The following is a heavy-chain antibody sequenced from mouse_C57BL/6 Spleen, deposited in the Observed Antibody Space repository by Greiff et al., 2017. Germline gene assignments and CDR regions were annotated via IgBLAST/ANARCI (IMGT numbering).Heavy chain of an antibody. CDR1: GFTFTEYT. D-gene: IGHD2-4*01. Sequence: QVQLQQSGAELVKPGASVYLSCKASGFTFTEYTIHWVQQWSGQGLEWIGWFYPGSGSIKYNEKFKDKATLTADKSSSTVYMEISRWKSEDSAVYFCARHEGYYDYEAWFAYWGQGTLVTVSA. J-gene: IGHJ3*01. CDR3: ARHEGYYDYEAWFAY. CDR2: FYPGSGSI. V-gene: IGHV1-62-2*01.